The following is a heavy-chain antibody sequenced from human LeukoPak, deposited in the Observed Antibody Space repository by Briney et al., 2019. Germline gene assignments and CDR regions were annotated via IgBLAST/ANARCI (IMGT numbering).Heavy chain of an antibody. J-gene: IGHJ4*02. CDR1: GFTFSSYA. CDR2: ISGSGGST. Sequence: GGSLRLSCAASGFTFSSYAMSWVRQAPGNGLEWVSAISGSGGSTYYADSVKGRFTISRDNSKNTLYLQMNSLRAEDTAVYYCAKVRKQWLEFDYWGQGTLVTVSS. CDR3: AKVRKQWLEFDY. V-gene: IGHV3-23*01. D-gene: IGHD6-19*01.